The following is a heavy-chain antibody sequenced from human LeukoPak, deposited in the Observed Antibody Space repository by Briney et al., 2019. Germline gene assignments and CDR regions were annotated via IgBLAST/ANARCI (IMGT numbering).Heavy chain of an antibody. D-gene: IGHD6-19*01. CDR2: ISKSGSTT. J-gene: IGHJ4*02. CDR1: GFTFSDYY. Sequence: GGSLRLSCAASGFTFSDYYMSWIRQAPGKGLEWVSHISKSGSTTYYADSVKGRFTISRDNAKNSLYLQMNSLRAEDTAVYYCAIPPGYSSGWGDYWGQGTLVTVSS. V-gene: IGHV3-11*04. CDR3: AIPPGYSSGWGDY.